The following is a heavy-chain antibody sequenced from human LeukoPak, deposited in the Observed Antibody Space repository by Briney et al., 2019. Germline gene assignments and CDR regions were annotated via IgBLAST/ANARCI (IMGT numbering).Heavy chain of an antibody. CDR2: IYTSGST. CDR3: ARGRSIGYYDFWSGYSNWFDP. D-gene: IGHD3-3*01. Sequence: SETLSLTCTVSGGSISSYYWSWIRQPAGKGLEWIGRIYTSGSTNYNPSLKSRVTMSVDTSKNQFSLKLSSVTAADTAVYYCARGRSIGYYDFWSGYSNWFDPWGQGTLVTVSS. CDR1: GGSISSYY. J-gene: IGHJ5*02. V-gene: IGHV4-4*07.